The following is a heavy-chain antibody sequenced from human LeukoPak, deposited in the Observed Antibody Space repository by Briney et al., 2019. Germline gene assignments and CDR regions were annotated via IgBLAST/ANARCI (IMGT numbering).Heavy chain of an antibody. CDR3: ARARRADGYYFDY. CDR1: GYTFTSYD. CDR2: MNPNSGNT. Sequence: ASVKVSCKASGYTFTSYDINWVRQATGQGLGWMGWMNPNSGNTGYAQKFQGRVTMTRSTSISTAYMELSSLRSEDTAVYYCARARRADGYYFDYWGQGTLVTVSS. V-gene: IGHV1-8*01. J-gene: IGHJ4*02.